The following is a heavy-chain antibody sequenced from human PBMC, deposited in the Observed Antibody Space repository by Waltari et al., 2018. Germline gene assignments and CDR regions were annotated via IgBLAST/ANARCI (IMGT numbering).Heavy chain of an antibody. V-gene: IGHV1-3*01. CDR2: INAGNGNT. Sequence: QVQLVQSGAEVKKPGASVKVSCKASGYTFTSYAMHWVRQAPGQRLEWMGWINAGNGNTKYSQKFQGRVTITRDTSASTAYMELSSLRSEDTAVYYCARWVDRLRYFDWADYYGMDVWGQGTTVTVSS. CDR1: GYTFTSYA. CDR3: ARWVDRLRYFDWADYYGMDV. J-gene: IGHJ6*02. D-gene: IGHD3-9*01.